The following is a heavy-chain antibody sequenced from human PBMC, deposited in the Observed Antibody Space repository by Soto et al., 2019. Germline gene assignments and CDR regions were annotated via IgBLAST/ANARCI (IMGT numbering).Heavy chain of an antibody. CDR3: AKGYYDSSGSYGMDV. V-gene: IGHV3-30*18. Sequence: GGSLRLSCAASGFTFSSYGMHWVRQAPGKGLEWVAVISYDGSNKYQADSVKGRSTISRDNSKNTLYLQMNSLRAEDTAVYYCAKGYYDSSGSYGMDVWGQGTTVTVSS. CDR2: ISYDGSNK. J-gene: IGHJ6*02. D-gene: IGHD3-22*01. CDR1: GFTFSSYG.